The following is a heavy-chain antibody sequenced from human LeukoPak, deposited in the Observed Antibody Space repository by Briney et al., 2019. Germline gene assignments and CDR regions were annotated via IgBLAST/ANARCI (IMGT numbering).Heavy chain of an antibody. J-gene: IGHJ5*02. CDR2: MKPNSGNT. Sequence: GASVKVSCKASGYTFTSYDINWVRQASGQGLEWMGWMKPNSGNTGYAQKFQGRVTMTRNTSISTAYMELSSLRSEDTAVYYCARMHGSEINWFDPWGQGTLVTVSS. CDR3: ARMHGSEINWFDP. CDR1: GYTFTSYD. D-gene: IGHD3-10*01. V-gene: IGHV1-8*01.